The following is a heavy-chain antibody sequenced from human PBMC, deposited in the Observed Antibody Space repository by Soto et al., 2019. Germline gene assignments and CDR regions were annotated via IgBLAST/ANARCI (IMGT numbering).Heavy chain of an antibody. Sequence: EVQLVESGGGLVQPGESLRLSCAASGFTFSHYSMIWVRQAPGKGLQWVSYISTRANSIYYADSVKGRFTISRDNAKNSLFLQMNRLRDEDTAVYFCARASSPGSYSPFDYWGQGILVTVSS. J-gene: IGHJ4*02. D-gene: IGHD1-26*01. CDR2: ISTRANSI. CDR3: ARASSPGSYSPFDY. CDR1: GFTFSHYS. V-gene: IGHV3-48*02.